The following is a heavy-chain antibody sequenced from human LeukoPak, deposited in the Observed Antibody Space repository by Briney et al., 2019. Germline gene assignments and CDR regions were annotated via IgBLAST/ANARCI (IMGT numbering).Heavy chain of an antibody. CDR1: GFTFSSYS. CDR2: ISGGGGST. V-gene: IGHV3-23*01. CDR3: AKNLRSDYYDNTAYRYAFDI. Sequence: GGTLRISCAASGFTFSSYSMNWLRQAQGKGLDWVSTISGGGGSTYSADSVEGRFTISRDNSKNTLYLQMNSLRAEDTAIYYCAKNLRSDYYDNTAYRYAFDIWGQGTLVTVSS. J-gene: IGHJ3*02. D-gene: IGHD3-22*01.